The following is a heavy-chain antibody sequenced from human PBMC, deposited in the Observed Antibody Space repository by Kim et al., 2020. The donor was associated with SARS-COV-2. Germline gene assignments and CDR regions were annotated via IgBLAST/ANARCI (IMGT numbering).Heavy chain of an antibody. Sequence: SLKSRVTISVDTSKNQFSLKLSSVTAADTAVYYCARHVRAPYLRRGSFDPWGQGTLVTVSS. D-gene: IGHD4-17*01. CDR3: ARHVRAPYLRRGSFDP. J-gene: IGHJ5*02. V-gene: IGHV4-39*01.